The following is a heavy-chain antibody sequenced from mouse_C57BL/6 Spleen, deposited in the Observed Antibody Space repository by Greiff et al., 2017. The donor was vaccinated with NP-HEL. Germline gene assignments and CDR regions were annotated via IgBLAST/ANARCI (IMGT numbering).Heavy chain of an antibody. D-gene: IGHD1-1*01. Sequence: VQLQQSGPELVKPGASVKISCTASGYTFTDYYMNWVKQSHGKSLEWIGDINPNNGGTCYNQKFKGKATLTVDKSSSTAYMELRSLTSEDSAVYYCASHYYYFGYWGQGTTLTVAS. J-gene: IGHJ2*01. CDR3: ASHYYYFGY. CDR1: GYTFTDYY. CDR2: INPNNGGT. V-gene: IGHV1-26*01.